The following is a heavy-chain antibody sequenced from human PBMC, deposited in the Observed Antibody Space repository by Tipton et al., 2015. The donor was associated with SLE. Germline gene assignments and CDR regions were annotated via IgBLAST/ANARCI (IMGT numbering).Heavy chain of an antibody. CDR3: ARAFRADGNGFGP. Sequence: TLSLTCTVSGGSITSGSYYWSWIRQPAGKGLEWIGRIYSSGSTNYNPSLKSRVTMSVDTSKNQFSLKPTSVTAADTAVYYCARAFRADGNGFGPCGQGALVTVSS. CDR1: GGSITSGSYY. D-gene: IGHD5-24*01. CDR2: IYSSGST. V-gene: IGHV4-61*02. J-gene: IGHJ5*02.